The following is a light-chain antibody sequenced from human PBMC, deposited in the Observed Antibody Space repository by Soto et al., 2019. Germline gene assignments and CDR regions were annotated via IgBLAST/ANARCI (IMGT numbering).Light chain of an antibody. Sequence: DTQIPQSPATLSASVGDRVTITCRASQSIRSALAWYQQKPGKAPKLLIFEASSLQSGVPSRFSGSGSETEFTLTIISLQPDDFATYYCQQYNYLWTFGQGTKVDIK. CDR3: QQYNYLWT. CDR1: QSIRSA. CDR2: EAS. J-gene: IGKJ1*01. V-gene: IGKV1-5*03.